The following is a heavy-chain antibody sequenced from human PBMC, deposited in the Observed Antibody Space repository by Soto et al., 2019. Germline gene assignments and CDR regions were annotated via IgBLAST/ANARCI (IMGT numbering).Heavy chain of an antibody. J-gene: IGHJ4*02. CDR1: GFTFSSYA. CDR2: ISGSGDST. Sequence: EVQLLESGGGLVQPGGSLRLSCAASGFTFSSYAMNWVRQAPGKGLEWVSVISGSGDSTYYADSVKGRFTISRDKSKNTLYRQMNRLRAEDTGVYYCAKRSSSWVFDYWGQGTLVPVSS. V-gene: IGHV3-23*01. D-gene: IGHD6-13*01. CDR3: AKRSSSWVFDY.